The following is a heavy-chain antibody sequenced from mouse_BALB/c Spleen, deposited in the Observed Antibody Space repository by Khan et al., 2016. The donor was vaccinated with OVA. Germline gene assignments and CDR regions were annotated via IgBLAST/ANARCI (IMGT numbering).Heavy chain of an antibody. CDR1: GYTFTSYY. J-gene: IGHJ3*01. CDR2: INPSSGGT. CDR3: TRSGYGAFAY. V-gene: IGHV1-53*01. D-gene: IGHD1-1*02. Sequence: VQLQQSGAELVKPGASVRLSCKASGYTFTSYYLYWVKQRPGQGLVWVGDINPSSGGTNFNEKFKSKATLTVDKSSSTAYIHLNSLTSEDSAVYYCTRSGYGAFAYWGQGTLVTVSA.